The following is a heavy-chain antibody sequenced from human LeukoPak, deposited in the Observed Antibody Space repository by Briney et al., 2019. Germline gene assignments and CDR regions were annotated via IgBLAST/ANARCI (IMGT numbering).Heavy chain of an antibody. CDR1: GFSFSSYG. Sequence: PGGSLRLSCAASGFSFSSYGTHWVRQAPGKGLEWVAVIWYDGTNKYYADSVKGRFTISRDNSKNTLYLQMNSLRAEDTAVYYCARDQRGFSYSKYYFDYWGQGTLVTVSS. CDR3: ARDQRGFSYSKYYFDY. V-gene: IGHV3-33*01. CDR2: IWYDGTNK. J-gene: IGHJ4*02. D-gene: IGHD5-18*01.